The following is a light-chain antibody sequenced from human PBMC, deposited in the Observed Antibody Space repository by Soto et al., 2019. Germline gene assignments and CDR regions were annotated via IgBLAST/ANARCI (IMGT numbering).Light chain of an antibody. Sequence: EIVMTQSPATLSVSPGERATLSCRASQNIGRNLAWYQQIPGQAPRLLFYDASTRATGIPARFSASGSGTDFTLTITRLQPDDFATYYCQHYNSFSRTFGQGTKVDIK. CDR1: QNIGRN. CDR3: QHYNSFSRT. CDR2: DAS. J-gene: IGKJ1*01. V-gene: IGKV3-15*01.